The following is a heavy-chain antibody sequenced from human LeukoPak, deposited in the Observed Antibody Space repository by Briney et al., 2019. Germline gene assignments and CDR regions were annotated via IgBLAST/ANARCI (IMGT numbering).Heavy chain of an antibody. CDR3: ARLRVTGTNY. D-gene: IGHD1/OR15-1a*01. Sequence: GGSLRLSCAASGFTFSSYSMNWVRQAPGKGLEWVSSISSSSSYIYYADSVKGRFTISRDNAKNSLYLQMNSLRAEGTAVYYCARLRVTGTNYWGQGTLVTVSS. V-gene: IGHV3-21*01. CDR2: ISSSSSYI. J-gene: IGHJ4*02. CDR1: GFTFSSYS.